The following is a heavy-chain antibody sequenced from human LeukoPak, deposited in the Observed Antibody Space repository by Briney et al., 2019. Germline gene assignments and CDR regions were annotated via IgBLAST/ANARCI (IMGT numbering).Heavy chain of an antibody. Sequence: GASVKVSCKASGYTFTSYGISWVRQAPGQGLEWMGRIIPILGIANYAQKFQGRVTITADKSTSTAYMELSSLRSEDTAVYYCARDGVVVVPAAILRFDYWGQGTLVTVSS. CDR2: IIPILGIA. CDR3: ARDGVVVVPAAILRFDY. CDR1: GYTFTSYG. J-gene: IGHJ4*02. V-gene: IGHV1-69*04. D-gene: IGHD2-2*02.